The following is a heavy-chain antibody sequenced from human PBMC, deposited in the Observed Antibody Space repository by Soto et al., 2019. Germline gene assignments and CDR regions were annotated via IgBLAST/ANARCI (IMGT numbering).Heavy chain of an antibody. CDR2: IDPSDSYT. D-gene: IGHD3-22*01. Sequence: GESLKTSCKVSGYSFTSYWIIWVLQMPGKGLEWMGRIDPSDSYTNYSPSFQGHVTISADKSISTAYLQWSSLKASDTAMYYCARPLDSSGYLINLGDAFDIWGQGTTVT. V-gene: IGHV5-10-1*01. J-gene: IGHJ3*02. CDR3: ARPLDSSGYLINLGDAFDI. CDR1: GYSFTSYW.